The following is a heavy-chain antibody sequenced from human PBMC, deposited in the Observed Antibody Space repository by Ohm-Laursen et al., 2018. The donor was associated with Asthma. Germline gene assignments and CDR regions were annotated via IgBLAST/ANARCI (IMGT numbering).Heavy chain of an antibody. CDR2: ISSSGHTT. CDR3: VKVGAYTTSPGDY. V-gene: IGHV3-64D*08. CDR1: GFTFSSYA. D-gene: IGHD6-6*01. J-gene: IGHJ4*02. Sequence: SLRLSCAASGFTFSSYAMHWVRQAPGKGLEYVSAISSSGHTTYYADSVKGRFTISRDNSKNTLYLQMSSLRAEDSAVYYCVKVGAYTTSPGDYWGQGTLVTVSS.